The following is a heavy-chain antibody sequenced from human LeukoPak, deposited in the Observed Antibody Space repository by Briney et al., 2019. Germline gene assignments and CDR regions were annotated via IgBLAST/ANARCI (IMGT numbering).Heavy chain of an antibody. CDR1: GFTFSSYS. Sequence: GGSLRLSCAASGFTFSSYSMSWVRQAPGKGLEWVSSISSSSSYIYYADSVKGRFTISRDISKNTLDLHMNNLRAEDAALYYCARSGTPSSLDLFFDYWGPGTLVTVSS. D-gene: IGHD1-1*01. J-gene: IGHJ4*02. CDR2: ISSSSSYI. V-gene: IGHV3-21*04. CDR3: ARSGTPSSLDLFFDY.